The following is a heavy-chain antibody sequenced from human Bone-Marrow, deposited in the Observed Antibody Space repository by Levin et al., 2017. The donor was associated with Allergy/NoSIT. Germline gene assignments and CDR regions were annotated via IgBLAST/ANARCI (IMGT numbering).Heavy chain of an antibody. V-gene: IGHV3-23*01. J-gene: IGHJ4*02. CDR3: AKRLGYCVSETWQYPCDY. CDR2: ISASASRT. CDR1: GFIFYNYA. Sequence: GGSLRLSCAASGFIFYNYAMSWVRQAPGKGLEWVSSISASASRTYFSDSVKGRFTISRDNSKSTLYLQIDTLRAEDTAVYYCAKRLGYCVSETWQYPCDYWGQGGLVTVSS. D-gene: IGHD2-15*01.